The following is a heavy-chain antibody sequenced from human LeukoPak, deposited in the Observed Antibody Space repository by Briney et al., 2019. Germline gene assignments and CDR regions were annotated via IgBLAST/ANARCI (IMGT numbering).Heavy chain of an antibody. D-gene: IGHD3-22*01. CDR3: AKAFPYYYDSRGYYYAEYFQH. V-gene: IGHV3-23*01. J-gene: IGHJ1*01. CDR2: ISGSGGST. CDR1: GFTFSSYA. Sequence: GGSLRLSCAASGFTFSSYAMSWVRQAPGKGLEWVSAISGSGGSTYYADSVKGRFTISRDNSKNTLYLQMNSLRAEDTAVYYCAKAFPYYYDSRGYYYAEYFQHWGQGTLVTVSS.